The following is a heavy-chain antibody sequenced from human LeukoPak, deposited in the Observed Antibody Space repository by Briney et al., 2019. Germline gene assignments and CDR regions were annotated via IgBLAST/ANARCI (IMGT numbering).Heavy chain of an antibody. J-gene: IGHJ4*02. CDR2: ISGSGGST. D-gene: IGHD6-19*01. CDR3: AKGDHCSGWHWLDYFDY. Sequence: GGSLRLSCAASGFTFSSYAMSWVRQAPGKGLEWVSAISGSGGSTYYADAVKGRFTISRDNSKNTLYLQMNSLRAEDTAVYYCAKGDHCSGWHWLDYFDYWGQGTLVTVSS. CDR1: GFTFSSYA. V-gene: IGHV3-23*01.